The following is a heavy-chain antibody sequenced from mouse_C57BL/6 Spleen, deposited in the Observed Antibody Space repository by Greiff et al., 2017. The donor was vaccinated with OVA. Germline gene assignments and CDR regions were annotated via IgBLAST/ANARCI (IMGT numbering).Heavy chain of an antibody. CDR2: ISSGSSTI. V-gene: IGHV5-17*01. CDR1: GFTFSDYG. D-gene: IGHD4-1*01. CDR3: ALTGPRYYFDY. J-gene: IGHJ2*01. Sequence: EVKVVESGGGLVKPGGSLKLSCAASGFTFSDYGMHWVRQAPEKGLEWVAYISSGSSTIYYADTVKGRFTISRDNAKNTLFLQMTSLRSEDTAMYYCALTGPRYYFDYWGQGTTLTVSS.